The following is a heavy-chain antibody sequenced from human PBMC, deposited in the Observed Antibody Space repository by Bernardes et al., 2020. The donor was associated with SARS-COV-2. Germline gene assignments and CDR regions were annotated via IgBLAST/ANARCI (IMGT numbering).Heavy chain of an antibody. CDR2: ISADSRKT. D-gene: IGHD2-15*01. Sequence: GGSLRLSCAASGFTFGSYAMTWVRQVPGKGLEWLSSISADSRKTFYADSVKGRFAISRDNSKNTLFLQMNSLKTEDTAVYYCSKQRSSGGDIWGQGTLVTVSS. V-gene: IGHV3-23*01. CDR1: GFTFGSYA. CDR3: SKQRSSGGDI. J-gene: IGHJ3*02.